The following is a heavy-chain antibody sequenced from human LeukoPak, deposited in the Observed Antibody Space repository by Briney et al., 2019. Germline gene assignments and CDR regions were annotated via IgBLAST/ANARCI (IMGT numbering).Heavy chain of an antibody. V-gene: IGHV3-74*03. CDR2: TDPNGIT. CDR3: ARNHETGTTFDY. D-gene: IGHD1-1*01. J-gene: IGHJ4*02. CDR1: GFTFSNSW. Sequence: QSGGSLRLSCAASGFTFSNSWMHWVRQAPGKGLVWVSRTDPNGITTYADSVKGRFTISRDNAKNTLYLQMNSLRAEDTAVYYCARNHETGTTFDYWGQGTLVTVSS.